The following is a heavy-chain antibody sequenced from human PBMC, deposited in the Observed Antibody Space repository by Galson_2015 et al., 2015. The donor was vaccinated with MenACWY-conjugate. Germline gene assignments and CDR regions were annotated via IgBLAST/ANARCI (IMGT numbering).Heavy chain of an antibody. J-gene: IGHJ4*02. D-gene: IGHD2/OR15-2a*01. V-gene: IGHV1-18*04. CDR1: GYTFTVYG. Sequence: SVKVSCKASGYTFTVYGINWVRQAPGQGLEWMGWISTNNGNTAFAQKFQGRVTMTRETSTSTVYMELRSLRSDDTAMNYCARDHLYCNSAGCVGSGTTLEYWGQGTLVTVSS. CDR2: ISTNNGNT. CDR3: ARDHLYCNSAGCVGSGTTLEY.